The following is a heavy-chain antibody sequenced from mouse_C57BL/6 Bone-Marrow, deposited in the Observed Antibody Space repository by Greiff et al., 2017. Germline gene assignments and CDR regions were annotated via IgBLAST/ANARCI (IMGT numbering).Heavy chain of an antibody. Sequence: EVMLVESGGGLVQPGGSLSLSCAASGFTFTDYYMSWVRQPPGKALEWLGFIRNKANGYTTEYSASVKGRFTISRDNSQSILYLQMNALRAEDSATYYCARYFTTVVAYYYAMDYWGQGTSVTVSS. V-gene: IGHV7-3*01. CDR3: ARYFTTVVAYYYAMDY. CDR2: IRNKANGYTT. D-gene: IGHD1-1*01. J-gene: IGHJ4*01. CDR1: GFTFTDYY.